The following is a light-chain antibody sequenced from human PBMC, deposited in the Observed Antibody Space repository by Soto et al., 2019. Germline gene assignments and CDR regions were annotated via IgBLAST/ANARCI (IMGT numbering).Light chain of an antibody. J-gene: IGKJ1*01. CDR2: GAS. CDR3: QQYGSSPLT. CDR1: PSVNSSY. Sequence: EIVLTQSPATPALSPGERATLSCRARPSVNSSYLAWYQQKPGQAPRLLIYGASSRATALPDRFSGSGSGTDFTLTISSLEPEDFAVYYCQQYGSSPLTFGQGTKVEIK. V-gene: IGKV3-20*01.